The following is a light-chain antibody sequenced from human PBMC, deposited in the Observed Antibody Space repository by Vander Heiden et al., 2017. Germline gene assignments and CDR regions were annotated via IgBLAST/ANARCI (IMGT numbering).Light chain of an antibody. CDR1: QSVSSSY. V-gene: IGKV3-20*01. CDR3: QQDCSSPYT. J-gene: IGKJ2*01. CDR2: GSS. Sequence: VVLTQSPATLSLSPGERATLTCRTSQSVSSSYLAWYQQKPGQAPRLLIYGSSSRATGIPARFSGSGSGTDFTLTISRLEPEDFAVYYCQQDCSSPYTFGQGTKMEIK.